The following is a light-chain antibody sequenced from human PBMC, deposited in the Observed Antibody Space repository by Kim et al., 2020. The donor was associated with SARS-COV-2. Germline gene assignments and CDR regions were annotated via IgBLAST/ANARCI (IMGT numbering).Light chain of an antibody. CDR3: SSWDDSLYGVV. J-gene: IGLJ2*01. V-gene: IGLV3-1*01. CDR2: QDS. Sequence: SYELTQPPSVSVSPGQTASITCSGDKLGDKYACWYQQKPGQSPVLVIYQDSKRPSGIPERFSGSRSGTSASLAISELQSEDEADYYCSSWDDSLYGVVFGGGTKVTVL. CDR1: KLGDKY.